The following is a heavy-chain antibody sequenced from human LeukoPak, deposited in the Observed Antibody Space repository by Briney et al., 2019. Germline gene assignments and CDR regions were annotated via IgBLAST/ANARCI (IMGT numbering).Heavy chain of an antibody. CDR3: ARASGYSYGYYFDY. V-gene: IGHV4-59*01. CDR1: Y. D-gene: IGHD5-18*01. J-gene: IGHJ4*02. CDR2: IYYSGST. Sequence: YWXXIRQPPXXXXXWSGYIYYSGSTNYNPSLKSRVTISVDTSKNQFSLKLSSVTAADTAVYYCARASGYSYGYYFDYWGQGTLVTVSS.